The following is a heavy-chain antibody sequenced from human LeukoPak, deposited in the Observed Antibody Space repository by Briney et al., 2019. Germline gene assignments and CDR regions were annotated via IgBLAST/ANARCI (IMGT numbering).Heavy chain of an antibody. V-gene: IGHV4-61*02. CDR2: IYTCGST. CDR1: GGSISSGSYY. J-gene: IGHJ4*02. Sequence: PSETLSLTCTVSGGSISSGSYYWSWIRQPAGKGLEWIGRIYTCGSTNYNPSLKSRVTISVDTSKNQFSLKLSSVTAADTAVYYCAREWLRNTDYWGQGTLVTVSS. CDR3: AREWLRNTDY. D-gene: IGHD5-12*01.